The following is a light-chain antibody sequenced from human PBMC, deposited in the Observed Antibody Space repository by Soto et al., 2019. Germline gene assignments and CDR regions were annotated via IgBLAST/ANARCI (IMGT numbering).Light chain of an antibody. CDR2: DAS. J-gene: IGKJ1*01. Sequence: DIQMTQSPSTLSGSVGDRVTITCRASQTISSWLAWYQQRPGQAPKLLIYDASTVQSGVPSRFSGSGSGTEFTLTISSMQPDDSATYYCQHYSLYSPWTFGQGTKVDI. V-gene: IGKV1-5*01. CDR3: QHYSLYSPWT. CDR1: QTISSW.